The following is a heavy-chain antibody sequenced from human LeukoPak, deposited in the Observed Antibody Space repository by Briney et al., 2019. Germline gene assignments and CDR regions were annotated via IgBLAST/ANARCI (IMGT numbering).Heavy chain of an antibody. CDR1: GFTFSNYA. J-gene: IGHJ6*02. V-gene: IGHV3-23*01. CDR2: IIGTGVST. CDR3: ARTVRELYFGSDV. Sequence: PGGSLRLSCAASGFTFSNYAMSWVRQAPGMGLEWVSSIIGTGVSTYYADSVKGRFTVSRDNSKNTLYLQMNSLRAEDTAVYYCARTVRELYFGSDVWGPGTTVTVSS. D-gene: IGHD3-10*01.